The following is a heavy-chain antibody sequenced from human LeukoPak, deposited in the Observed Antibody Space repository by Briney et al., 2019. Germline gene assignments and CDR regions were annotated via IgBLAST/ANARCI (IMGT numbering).Heavy chain of an antibody. J-gene: IGHJ4*02. CDR3: AKGYYYDSSGYSD. CDR2: ISWDGGST. CDR1: GFTFDDYT. V-gene: IGHV3-43*01. D-gene: IGHD3-22*01. Sequence: QPGGSLRLSCAASGFTFDDYTMHWVRQAPGKGLEWVSLISWDGGSTYYADSVKGRFTISRDNSKNSLYLQMNSLRTEDTALYYCAKGYYYDSSGYSDWGQGTLVTVSS.